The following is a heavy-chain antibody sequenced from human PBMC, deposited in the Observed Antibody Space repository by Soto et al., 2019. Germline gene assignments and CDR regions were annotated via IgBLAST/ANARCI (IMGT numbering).Heavy chain of an antibody. CDR2: ISGNGEVI. CDR3: ARDVDADFRTDFDY. J-gene: IGHJ4*02. D-gene: IGHD4-17*01. Sequence: PVGPLRHSCTASGFTCIDYYIRWIRRATGKGLEWISYISGNGEVIQYAASARGRFTISRDNAENSVYLEMESLRDEDTALYYCARDVDADFRTDFDYWGRGTLVTVS. V-gene: IGHV3-11*01. CDR1: GFTCIDYY.